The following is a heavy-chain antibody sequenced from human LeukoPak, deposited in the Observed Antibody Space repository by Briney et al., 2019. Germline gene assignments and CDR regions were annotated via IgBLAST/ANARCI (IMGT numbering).Heavy chain of an antibody. D-gene: IGHD2-2*01. J-gene: IGHJ6*03. Sequence: SETLSLTCAVSGYSISSGYYCGWIRQPPGKGLEWIGSIYHSGSTYYNPSLKSRVTISVDTSKNQFSLKLSSVTAADTAVYYCARLTSSTSSPRYYYYYYYMDVWGKGTTVTVSS. CDR3: ARLTSSTSSPRYYYYYYYMDV. CDR1: GYSISSGYY. V-gene: IGHV4-38-2*01. CDR2: IYHSGST.